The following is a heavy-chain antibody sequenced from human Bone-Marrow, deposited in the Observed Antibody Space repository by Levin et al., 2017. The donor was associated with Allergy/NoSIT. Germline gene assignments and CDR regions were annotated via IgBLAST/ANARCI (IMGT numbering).Heavy chain of an antibody. CDR3: ASAMTRGLVRDGLDV. Sequence: GGSLRLSCVASGFNFGSYAMSWVRQAPGKGLEWVSLLSGSGGTANFADSVKGRFTSFRDNSKNTLYLEMNNLRVEDTAIYYCASAMTRGLVRDGLDVWGQGATVTVSS. CDR2: LSGSGGTA. J-gene: IGHJ6*02. D-gene: IGHD2-2*01. CDR1: GFNFGSYA. V-gene: IGHV3-23*01.